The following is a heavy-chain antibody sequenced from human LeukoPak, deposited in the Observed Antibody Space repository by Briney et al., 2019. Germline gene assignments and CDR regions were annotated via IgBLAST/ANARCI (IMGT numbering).Heavy chain of an antibody. CDR1: GFTVSSYG. CDR2: FSATDGSA. Sequence: GGSLRLSCAASGFTVSSYGMTWVRLAPGKGLEWVSAFSATDGSAQYAESVKGRFTISRDNSKNSLYLQMNSLRDEDTAVYYCAKTRIAAAGTGAFDVWGQGTMVTVSS. CDR3: AKTRIAAAGTGAFDV. J-gene: IGHJ3*01. V-gene: IGHV3-23*01. D-gene: IGHD6-13*01.